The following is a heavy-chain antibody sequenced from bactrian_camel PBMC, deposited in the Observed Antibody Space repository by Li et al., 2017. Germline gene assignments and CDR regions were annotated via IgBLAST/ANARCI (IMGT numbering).Heavy chain of an antibody. V-gene: IGHV3S40*01. D-gene: IGHD3*01. J-gene: IGHJ4*01. CDR3: AARWPSTANCDSDLHEYNY. CDR1: GYTYTRSTR. CDR2: NQTRGGNT. Sequence: VQLVESGGGSVQAGGSLTLSCAASGYTYTRSTRCMGWFRQAPGMEREGVATNQTRGGNTYYADSVKGRFTISHDNAKPAAYLQMNNLQPEDTVIYFCAARWPSTANCDSDLHEYNYWGQGPRSPSP.